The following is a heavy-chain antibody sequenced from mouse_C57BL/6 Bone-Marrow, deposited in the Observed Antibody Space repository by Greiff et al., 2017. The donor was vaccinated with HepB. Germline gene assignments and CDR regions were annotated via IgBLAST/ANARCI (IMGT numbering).Heavy chain of an antibody. J-gene: IGHJ4*01. CDR1: GFTFSDYG. Sequence: EVKVVESGGGLVQPGGSLKLSCAASGFTFSDYGMAWVRQAPRKGPEWVAFISNLAYSIYYADPVTGRFTISRENANNTLYLEMRSLRSEDTAMYYCASGGWLPNYYAMDYWGQGTSVTVSS. V-gene: IGHV5-15*01. D-gene: IGHD2-3*01. CDR2: ISNLAYSI. CDR3: ASGGWLPNYYAMDY.